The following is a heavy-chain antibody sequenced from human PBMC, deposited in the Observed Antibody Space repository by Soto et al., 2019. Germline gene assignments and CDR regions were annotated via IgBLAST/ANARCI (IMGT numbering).Heavy chain of an antibody. CDR2: IYYGGST. Sequence: SETLSLTCTVSGGSISSYYWSWIRQPPGKGLEWIGYIYYGGSTSYNPSLKSRITISLETSKSQISLRLSSVTAADTAVYYCARAGGLGAVAVDYWGQGTLVTVSS. D-gene: IGHD6-19*01. V-gene: IGHV4-59*12. CDR1: GGSISSYY. J-gene: IGHJ4*02. CDR3: ARAGGLGAVAVDY.